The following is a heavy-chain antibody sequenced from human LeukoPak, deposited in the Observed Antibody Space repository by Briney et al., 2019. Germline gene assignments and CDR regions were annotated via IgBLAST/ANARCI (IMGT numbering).Heavy chain of an antibody. CDR2: ISSSSSTI. CDR3: ARSPLRSRITMVRGVPQDWFDP. CDR1: GFTFSSYS. J-gene: IGHJ5*02. V-gene: IGHV3-48*04. Sequence: GGSLRLSCAASGFTFSSYSMNWVRQAPGKGLEWVSYISSSSSTIYYADSVKGRFTISRDNAKNSLYLQMNSLRAEDTAVYYCARSPLRSRITMVRGVPQDWFDPWGQGTLVTVSS. D-gene: IGHD3-10*01.